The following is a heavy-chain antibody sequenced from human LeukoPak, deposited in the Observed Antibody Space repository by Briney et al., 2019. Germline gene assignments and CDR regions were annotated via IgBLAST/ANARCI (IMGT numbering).Heavy chain of an antibody. V-gene: IGHV1-2*06. CDR3: ARDWTGGSHDY. D-gene: IGHD1-26*01. CDR2: INPKSGGT. J-gene: IGHJ4*02. CDR1: GYTIAAYY. Sequence: ASVKVSCKASGYTIAAYYIHWVRQAPGQGLEWMGQINPKSGGTKYAQKFQGRVTMTRDTSSNTAYMELSGLRSDDTTMYYCARDWTGGSHDYWGQGTLVTVSS.